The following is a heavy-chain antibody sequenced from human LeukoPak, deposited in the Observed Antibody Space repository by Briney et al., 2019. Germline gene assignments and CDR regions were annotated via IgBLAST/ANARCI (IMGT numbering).Heavy chain of an antibody. CDR3: ARGYCSGGSCYHNWFDP. V-gene: IGHV3-21*01. J-gene: IGHJ5*02. CDR1: GFTFSSYS. Sequence: SLRLSCAASGFTFSSYSMNWVRQAPGKGLEWVSSISSSSSYIYYADSVKGRFTIPRDNAKNSLYLQMNSLRAEDTAVYYCARGYCSGGSCYHNWFDPWGQGTLVPVSS. D-gene: IGHD2-15*01. CDR2: ISSSSSYI.